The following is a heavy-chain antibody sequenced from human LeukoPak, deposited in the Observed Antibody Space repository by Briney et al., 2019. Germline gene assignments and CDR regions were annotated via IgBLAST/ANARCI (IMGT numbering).Heavy chain of an antibody. V-gene: IGHV4-59*01. CDR3: ASLEMATISGDY. CDR1: GATISSYY. D-gene: IGHD5-24*01. CDR2: IYYTGST. J-gene: IGHJ4*02. Sequence: SETLSLTCTVSGATISSYYWSWFRQPPGKGLEWIGYIYYTGSTNYNPSLKSRVTISIDTSKNQFSLNLTSVTAADTAVYYCASLEMATISGDYWGQGTLVTVSS.